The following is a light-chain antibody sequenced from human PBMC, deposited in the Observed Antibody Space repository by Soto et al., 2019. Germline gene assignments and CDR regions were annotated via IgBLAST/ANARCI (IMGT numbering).Light chain of an antibody. CDR1: QSVSSTY. CDR2: SAS. Sequence: EIVLTQSPGTLSLSPGERATLSCRASQSVSSTYLAWYQQKSGQAPRLLIYSASNRATGIPDRFSGSGSGTDFTLTISKLEPEDFAVYYCQQYQTFGPGTKVDI. V-gene: IGKV3-20*01. J-gene: IGKJ3*01. CDR3: QQYQT.